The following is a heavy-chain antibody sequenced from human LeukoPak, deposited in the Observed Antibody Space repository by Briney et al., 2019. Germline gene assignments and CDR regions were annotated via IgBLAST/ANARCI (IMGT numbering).Heavy chain of an antibody. Sequence: GGSLRLSCAASGFTFSIHWMSWARQAPGKGLEWVANIKEDGSEKYYVDSVKGRFAISRDNAKNSLYLQMNSLRGEDTAVYYCARGIGYLQDYWGQGTLATVSS. D-gene: IGHD6-19*01. CDR2: IKEDGSEK. V-gene: IGHV3-7*01. J-gene: IGHJ4*02. CDR3: ARGIGYLQDY. CDR1: GFTFSIHW.